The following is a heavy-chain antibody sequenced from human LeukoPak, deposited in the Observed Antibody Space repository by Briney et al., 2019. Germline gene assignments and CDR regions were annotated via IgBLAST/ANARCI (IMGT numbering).Heavy chain of an antibody. CDR1: GYTFTSYD. CDR2: MNPNSGNT. Sequence: ASVKVSCKASGYTFTSYDINWVRQATGQGLEWMGWMNPNSGNTGYAQKFQGRVTITRNTSISTAYMELSSLRSEDTAVYCCARGPLQYYDFWSGYYSNNWFDPWGQGTLVTVSS. V-gene: IGHV1-8*03. D-gene: IGHD3-3*01. J-gene: IGHJ5*02. CDR3: ARGPLQYYDFWSGYYSNNWFDP.